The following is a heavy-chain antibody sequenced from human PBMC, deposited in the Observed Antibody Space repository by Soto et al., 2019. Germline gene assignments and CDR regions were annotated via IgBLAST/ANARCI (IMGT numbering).Heavy chain of an antibody. CDR2: IWYDGSLK. CDR3: ARARGYTYGPPTY. V-gene: IGHV3-33*01. D-gene: IGHD5-18*01. CDR1: GFTLNTYG. Sequence: QVQLVESGGGVVQPGRSLRLSCAASGFTLNTYGMHWVRQAPGKGLEWVAVIWYDGSLKYYADSVKGRFTISRDNSKNTLYLQINSLRAEDTAVYYCARARGYTYGPPTYWGQGTLVTVSS. J-gene: IGHJ4*02.